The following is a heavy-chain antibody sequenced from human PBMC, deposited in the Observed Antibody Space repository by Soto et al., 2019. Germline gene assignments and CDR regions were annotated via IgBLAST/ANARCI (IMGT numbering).Heavy chain of an antibody. J-gene: IGHJ4*02. Sequence: GVSVKVSCKASAYTFTDYYLHWVRQAPGQGLEWIGWINPHSGLTNFAQKSQGGVTMTRDTSIDTIYMELSRLTSDDTAMYYCAREGLLRFFRNHYYFDSWGQGTLVTVSS. CDR2: INPHSGLT. CDR3: AREGLLRFFRNHYYFDS. V-gene: IGHV1-2*02. CDR1: AYTFTDYY. D-gene: IGHD3-3*01.